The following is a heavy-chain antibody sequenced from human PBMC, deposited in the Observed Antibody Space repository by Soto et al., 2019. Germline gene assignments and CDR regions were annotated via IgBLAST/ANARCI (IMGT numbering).Heavy chain of an antibody. D-gene: IGHD3-10*01. V-gene: IGHV1-69*13. CDR1: GGTFSSYA. J-gene: IGHJ6*02. CDR3: AGTRYYGSGSPNYYYGMDV. CDR2: IIPIFGTA. Sequence: ASVKVSCKASGGTFSSYAISWVRQAPGQGLEWMGGIIPIFGTANYAQKIQGRVTITADESTSTAYMELSSLRSENTAVYYGAGTRYYGSGSPNYYYGMDVWGQGTTVTVSS.